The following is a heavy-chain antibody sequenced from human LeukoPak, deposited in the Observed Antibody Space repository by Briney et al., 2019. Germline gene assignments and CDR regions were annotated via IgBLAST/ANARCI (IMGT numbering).Heavy chain of an antibody. CDR1: GGTFSSYA. D-gene: IGHD3-22*01. J-gene: IGHJ4*02. CDR2: IIPIFGTA. V-gene: IGHV1-69*05. Sequence: SVKVSCKASGGTFSSYAISWVRQAPGQGLEWMGWIIPIFGTANYAQKFQGRVTITTDESTSTAYMELSSLRSEDTAVYYCATQTYYYDSSGYYSFDYWGQGTLVTVSS. CDR3: ATQTYYYDSSGYYSFDY.